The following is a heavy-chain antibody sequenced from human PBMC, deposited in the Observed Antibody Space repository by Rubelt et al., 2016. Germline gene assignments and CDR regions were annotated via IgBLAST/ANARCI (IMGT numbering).Heavy chain of an antibody. CDR3: ARGPDIVVVPAAPGPFDY. CDR2: INHSGST. V-gene: IGHV4-34*01. D-gene: IGHD2-2*01. CDR1: GGSFSGYY. Sequence: QVQLQQWGAGLLKPSETLSLTCAVYGGSFSGYYWSWIRQPPGKGLEWIGEINHSGSTNYNPSLKCRFTVALEPSKNQSSLEVGSVAAADTAVYYCARGPDIVVVPAAPGPFDYWGQGTLVTVSS. J-gene: IGHJ4*02.